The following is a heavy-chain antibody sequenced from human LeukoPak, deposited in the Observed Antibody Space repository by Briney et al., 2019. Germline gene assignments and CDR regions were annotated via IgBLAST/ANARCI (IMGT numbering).Heavy chain of an antibody. CDR1: GGSISSSSYY. Sequence: SETLSLTCTVSGGSISSSSYYWGWIRQPPGKGLEWIGSIYYSGSTYYNPSLKSRVTISVDTSKNQFSLKLSSVTAADTAVYYCARVLPSAMSLWFDPWRQGTLVTVST. CDR2: IYYSGST. CDR3: ARVLPSAMSLWFDP. J-gene: IGHJ5*02. V-gene: IGHV4-39*07. D-gene: IGHD2-2*01.